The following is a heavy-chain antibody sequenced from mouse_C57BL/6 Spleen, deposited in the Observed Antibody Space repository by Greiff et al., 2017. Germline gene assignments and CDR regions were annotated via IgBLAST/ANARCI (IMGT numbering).Heavy chain of an antibody. CDR3: ASTGPRYFDV. D-gene: IGHD4-1*02. CDR2: FDPNSGGT. V-gene: IGHV1-72*01. CDR1: GYTFTSYW. J-gene: IGHJ1*03. Sequence: QVQLQQPGAELVKPGASVKLSCKASGYTFTSYWMHWVKQRPGRGLEWIGRFDPNSGGTKYNEKFKSKATLTVDKPSSTAYMQLSSLTSEDSAVYYCASTGPRYFDVWGTGTTVTVSS.